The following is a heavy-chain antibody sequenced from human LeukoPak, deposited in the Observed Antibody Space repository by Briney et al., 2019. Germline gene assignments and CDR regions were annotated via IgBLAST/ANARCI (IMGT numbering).Heavy chain of an antibody. CDR1: GFTFSSYG. CDR2: ISYDGSHK. J-gene: IGHJ4*02. Sequence: GRSLRLSCAASGFTFSSYGMHWVRQAPGKGLEWVAVISYDGSHKYYADSVKGRLIISRDNSKNTLYLQMNSLRAEDTAVYYCATDASDSSGWYYFDYWGQGTLVTVSS. D-gene: IGHD6-19*01. CDR3: ATDASDSSGWYYFDY. V-gene: IGHV3-30*03.